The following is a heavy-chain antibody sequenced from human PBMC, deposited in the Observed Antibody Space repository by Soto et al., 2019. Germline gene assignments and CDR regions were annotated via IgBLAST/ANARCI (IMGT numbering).Heavy chain of an antibody. CDR3: VTAYPLLEY. CDR1: GGAFSSYT. D-gene: IGHD2-2*01. Sequence: QVQLVQSGAEVKKPGSSVKVSCKASGGAFSSYTINWVRQAPGQGLEWMGRIIPVLGLTNYAQQFRGKVKISADTSTTTVYMELTSLRSEDSGMYYGVTAYPLLEYWGQGTQLTVSS. V-gene: IGHV1-69*02. J-gene: IGHJ4*02. CDR2: IIPVLGLT.